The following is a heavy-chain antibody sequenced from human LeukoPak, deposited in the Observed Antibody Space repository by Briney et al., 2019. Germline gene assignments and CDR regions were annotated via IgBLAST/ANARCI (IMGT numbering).Heavy chain of an antibody. CDR2: IRANADST. D-gene: IGHD6-19*01. CDR3: VKVAGWLVFDN. J-gene: IGHJ4*02. Sequence: GGSLRLSCAASGFTFSSSVMSWVRQSPGKGLEWVAAIRANADSTYSAASVKGRFTISSHNCKNTLYLQMNSLRAEDTALYFCVKVAGWLVFDNWGQGTPVTVSS. V-gene: IGHV3-23*01. CDR1: GFTFSSSV.